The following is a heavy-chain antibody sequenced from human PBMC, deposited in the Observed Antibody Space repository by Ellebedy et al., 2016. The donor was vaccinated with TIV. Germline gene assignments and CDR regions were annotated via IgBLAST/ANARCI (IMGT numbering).Heavy chain of an antibody. D-gene: IGHD2-8*02. CDR3: ARVIGLLDCDGAVCSPPPPLDY. V-gene: IGHV3-33*01. Sequence: GGSLRLSCATSGFTFSHYAMHWVRQAPGKGLEWVALIWYDGTNAHHADSVKGRFTISRDDSKNTLYLQMNSLRGDDTAVYYCARVIGLLDCDGAVCSPPPPLDYWGQGTPVTVSS. CDR1: GFTFSHYA. CDR2: IWYDGTNA. J-gene: IGHJ4*02.